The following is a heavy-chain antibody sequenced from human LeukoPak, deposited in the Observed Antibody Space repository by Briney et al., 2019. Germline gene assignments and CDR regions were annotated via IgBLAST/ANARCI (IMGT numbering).Heavy chain of an antibody. CDR2: THTSGST. CDR1: GGSISSYY. J-gene: IGHJ3*02. V-gene: IGHV4-4*07. D-gene: IGHD3-3*01. CDR3: ARDRFFDFWSGLGPRPAFDI. Sequence: SETLSLTCTVSGGSISSYYWSWIRQPAGKGLEWIGRTHTSGSTNYNPSLKSRVTISVDKSKNQFSLKLSSVTAADTAVYYCARDRFFDFWSGLGPRPAFDIWGQGTMVTVSS.